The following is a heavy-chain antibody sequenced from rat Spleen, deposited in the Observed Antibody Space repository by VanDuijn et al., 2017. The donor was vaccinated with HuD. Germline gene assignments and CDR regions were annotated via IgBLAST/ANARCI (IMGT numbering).Heavy chain of an antibody. V-gene: IGHV5-29*01. J-gene: IGHJ2*01. CDR1: GFTFSNYG. CDR2: ITNTGGNT. Sequence: EVQLVESGGGLVQPGRSLKLSCAASGFTFSNYGMAWVRQAPTKGLEWVATITNTGGNTYYRDSVKVRFTISRDNAKSSLYLQMDSLRSEDTATYYCTTETYFGYNYHHYWGQGVMVTVSS. D-gene: IGHD1-9*01. CDR3: TTETYFGYNYHHY.